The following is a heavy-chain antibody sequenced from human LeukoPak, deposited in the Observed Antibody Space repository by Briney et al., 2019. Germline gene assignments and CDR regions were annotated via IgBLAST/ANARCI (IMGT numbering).Heavy chain of an antibody. CDR3: ATSPGYSSSWSAYYFDY. CDR2: IYPGDSDT. D-gene: IGHD6-13*01. V-gene: IGHV5-51*01. Sequence: GESLKISCKGSGYRFTTYWIGWVLQMPGKGLGWMVIIYPGDSDTRYSPSFQGQVTISADKSISTAYLQWSSLKASDTAMYYCATSPGYSSSWSAYYFDYWGQGTLVTVSS. J-gene: IGHJ4*02. CDR1: GYRFTTYW.